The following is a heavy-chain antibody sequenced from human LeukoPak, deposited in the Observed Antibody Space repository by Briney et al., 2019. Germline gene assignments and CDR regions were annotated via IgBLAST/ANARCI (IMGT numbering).Heavy chain of an antibody. J-gene: IGHJ4*02. Sequence: SETLSLTCTVSGGSISSYYWSWIRQPPGKGLEWFGYIYYSGSTNYNPSLKSRVTISVDTSKNQFSLKLSSVTAADTAVYYCASANYDFWSGCYTGPFDYWGQGTLVTVSS. CDR1: GGSISSYY. CDR3: ASANYDFWSGCYTGPFDY. CDR2: IYYSGST. V-gene: IGHV4-59*01. D-gene: IGHD3-3*01.